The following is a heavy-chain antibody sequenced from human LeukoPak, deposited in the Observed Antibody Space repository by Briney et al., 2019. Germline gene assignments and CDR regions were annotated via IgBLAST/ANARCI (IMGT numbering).Heavy chain of an antibody. CDR2: IYYSGST. CDR3: ARDRRVVYFDY. D-gene: IGHD2-15*01. CDR1: GGSISSYY. Sequence: SETLSLTCTVSGGSISSYYWRWIRQPPGKGLEWIGYIYYSGSTNYNPSLKSRVTISVDTSKNQFSLKLSSVTAADTAVYYCARDRRVVYFDYWGQGTLVTVSS. V-gene: IGHV4-59*01. J-gene: IGHJ4*02.